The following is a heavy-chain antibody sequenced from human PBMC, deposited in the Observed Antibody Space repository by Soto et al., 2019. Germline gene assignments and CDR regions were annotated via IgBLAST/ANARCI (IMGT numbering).Heavy chain of an antibody. CDR3: ARGLLAYFGMDV. CDR2: ISAHNGNK. J-gene: IGHJ6*02. CDR1: GYTFSNYD. Sequence: QVQLVQSGAEVKKPGASVKVSCKASGYTFSNYDISWVRQAPGQGLEWMAWISAHNGNKNYAENFQGRVTMTTDTSTSTAHLEVRSLSSDDTAVYYCARGLLAYFGMDVWGQGTPVTVS. V-gene: IGHV1-18*01.